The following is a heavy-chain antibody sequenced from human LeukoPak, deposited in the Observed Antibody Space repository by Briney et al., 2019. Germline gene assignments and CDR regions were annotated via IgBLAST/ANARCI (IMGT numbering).Heavy chain of an antibody. D-gene: IGHD6-6*01. V-gene: IGHV3-23*01. Sequence: PGGSLRLSCAASGFSFTNYAMNWVRQAPGKGLEWVSAISGSGGSTYYADSVKGRFTISRDNSKNTLYLQMNSLRAEDTAVYYCAKGTARPTWYFDYWGQGTLVTVSS. CDR1: GFSFTNYA. CDR2: ISGSGGST. CDR3: AKGTARPTWYFDY. J-gene: IGHJ4*02.